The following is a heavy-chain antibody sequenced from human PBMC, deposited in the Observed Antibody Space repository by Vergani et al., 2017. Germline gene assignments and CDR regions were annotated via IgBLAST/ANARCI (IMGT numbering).Heavy chain of an antibody. CDR1: GGSINSHNYY. V-gene: IGHV4-61*02. J-gene: IGHJ4*02. Sequence: QVQLQESGPGLVKPSQTLSLTCTVSGGSINSHNYYWSWLRQPAGKGLEWIGRIHTSGSTNYNPSLKSRVPMSEDTSKNQFSLNLTSVTAADTAVYFCARGSCLGGSCDKPLFDYWGQGILVTVSS. D-gene: IGHD2-15*01. CDR2: IHTSGST. CDR3: ARGSCLGGSCDKPLFDY.